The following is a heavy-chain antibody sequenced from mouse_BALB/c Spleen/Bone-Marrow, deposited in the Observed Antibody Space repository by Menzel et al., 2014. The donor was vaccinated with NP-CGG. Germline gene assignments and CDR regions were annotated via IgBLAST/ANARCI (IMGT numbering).Heavy chain of an antibody. Sequence: VQVVESGGDLVKPGGSLRLFCAASGFTFSSYGLSWVRQTPDKRLEWVATISSGGSYTYYPDSVKGRFTISRDNAKNTLYLQMSSPKSEDTAMYYCARQTYYDYDGYFDYWGQGTTLTVSS. V-gene: IGHV5-6*01. CDR1: GFTFSSYG. CDR2: ISSGGSYT. J-gene: IGHJ2*01. CDR3: ARQTYYDYDGYFDY. D-gene: IGHD2-4*01.